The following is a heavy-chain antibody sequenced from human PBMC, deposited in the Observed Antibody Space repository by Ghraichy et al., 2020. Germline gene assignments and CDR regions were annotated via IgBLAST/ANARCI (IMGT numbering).Heavy chain of an antibody. D-gene: IGHD5-12*01. V-gene: IGHV2-5*01. Sequence: SGPTLVKPTQTLTLTCTFSGFSFSTSGVGVGWIRQPPGKALEWLALIYWNDDKRYSPSLKSRLTITKDTSRNRVVLTMTNMDPVDTATYYCARSKRGYSGYDYVARFDHWGHGTLVTVSS. J-gene: IGHJ5*02. CDR3: ARSKRGYSGYDYVARFDH. CDR1: GFSFSTSGVG. CDR2: IYWNDDK.